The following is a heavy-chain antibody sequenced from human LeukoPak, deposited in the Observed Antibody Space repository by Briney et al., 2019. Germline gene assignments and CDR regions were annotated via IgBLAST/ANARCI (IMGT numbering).Heavy chain of an antibody. J-gene: IGHJ3*02. CDR2: IYYSGST. CDR3: ARDLIRNDNGAFDI. V-gene: IGHV4-39*07. CDR1: GGSISSSSYY. D-gene: IGHD2-8*01. Sequence: SETLSLTCTVSGGSISSSSYYWGWIRQPPGKGLEWIGSIYYSGSTYYNPSLKSRVTISVDTSKNQFSLKLSSVTAADTAVYYCARDLIRNDNGAFDIWGQGTMVTVSS.